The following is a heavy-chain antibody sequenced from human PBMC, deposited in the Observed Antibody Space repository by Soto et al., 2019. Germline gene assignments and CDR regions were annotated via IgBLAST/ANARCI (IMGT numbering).Heavy chain of an antibody. V-gene: IGHV4-34*01. Sequence: LPTQPHTWEVDGGSFSDFFGGWSRQQKEKGLEWIGEINHSGSTNYNPSLTRRATLSVDTSKNQVSLKLTSVTAADTAVYYCARLASGWQYYYFDFWGRGTPVTVSS. CDR3: ARLASGWQYYYFDF. CDR1: GGSFSDFF. CDR2: INHSGST. D-gene: IGHD6-19*01. J-gene: IGHJ2*01.